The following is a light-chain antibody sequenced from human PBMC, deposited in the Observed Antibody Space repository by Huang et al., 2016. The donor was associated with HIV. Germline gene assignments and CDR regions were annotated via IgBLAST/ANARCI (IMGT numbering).Light chain of an antibody. CDR2: GGS. V-gene: IGKV3-15*01. CDR1: QSVSSN. Sequence: EIVMTQSPVTLSVSPGEGATLSCRASQSVSSNLAWYQQKPGQAPRLLIYGGSVRATGVAARFSGSGSGTEVTLSISRLRSEDFAVYYCQQYNKWPQSFGGGTKVEIK. J-gene: IGKJ4*01. CDR3: QQYNKWPQS.